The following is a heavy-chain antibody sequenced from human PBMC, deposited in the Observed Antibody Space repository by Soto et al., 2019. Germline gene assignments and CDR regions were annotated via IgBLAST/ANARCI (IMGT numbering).Heavy chain of an antibody. CDR1: GFTFSSYS. D-gene: IGHD2-21*01. J-gene: IGHJ4*02. CDR3: ARDAPRFGGDSCFDC. V-gene: IGHV3-48*02. Sequence: EVQLMESGGGLVQPGGSLRLSCAASGFTFSSYSMHWVRQAPGKGLEWVSYISSSSSTIYYADSGKGRLTISRDNAKNSLYLQMNGLRDEDSAVYYCARDAPRFGGDSCFDCWGQGTLVTVSS. CDR2: ISSSSSTI.